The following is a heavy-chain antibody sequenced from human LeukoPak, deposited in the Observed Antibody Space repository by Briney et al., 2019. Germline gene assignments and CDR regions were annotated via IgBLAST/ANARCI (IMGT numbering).Heavy chain of an antibody. CDR1: GGSISSYY. CDR2: IYYSGST. J-gene: IGHJ4*02. V-gene: IGHV4-59*01. CDR3: ARGPGLGGGYCSGGSCHQELDY. D-gene: IGHD2-15*01. Sequence: PSETLSLTCTVSGGSISSYYWSWIRQPPGKGLEWIGYIYYSGSTNYNPSLKSRVTISVDTSKNQFSLKLSSVTAADTAVYYCARGPGLGGGYCSGGSCHQELDYWGQGTLVTVSS.